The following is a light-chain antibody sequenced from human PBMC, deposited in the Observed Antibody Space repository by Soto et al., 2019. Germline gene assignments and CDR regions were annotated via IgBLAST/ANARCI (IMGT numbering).Light chain of an antibody. V-gene: IGKV3-15*01. Sequence: EIVMTQSPATLSVSPGERSNLSCRASQSVFSSLAWYQQRPGQAPRLLIYGSATRATGIPARFSGSGSGTEFTLTISSLQSEDSAVYYCQQYHSWPAFGQGTKVDIK. CDR1: QSVFSS. J-gene: IGKJ1*01. CDR3: QQYHSWPA. CDR2: GSA.